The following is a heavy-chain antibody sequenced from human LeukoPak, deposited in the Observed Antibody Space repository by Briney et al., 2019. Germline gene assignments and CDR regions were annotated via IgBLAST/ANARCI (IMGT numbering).Heavy chain of an antibody. Sequence: PGGSLRLSCAVSGFTFRTYCMSWVRQAPGKGLEWVSNIKEDGSEKYYVDSVKGRFTISRDNTKNSLYLQMNSLRAEDTAVYYCARDPADYYNGMDVWGQGTTVTVS. J-gene: IGHJ6*02. V-gene: IGHV3-7*04. CDR3: ARDPADYYNGMDV. CDR1: GFTFRTYC. CDR2: IKEDGSEK.